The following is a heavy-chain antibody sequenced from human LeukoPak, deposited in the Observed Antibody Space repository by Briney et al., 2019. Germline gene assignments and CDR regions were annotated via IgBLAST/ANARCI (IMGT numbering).Heavy chain of an antibody. Sequence: TASETLSLTCTVSGGSISSGGYYWSWIRQPPGKGLEWIGYIYHSGSTYYNPSLKSRVTISVDRSKNQFSLKLSSVTAADTAVYYCAVALGYCSSTSCHPLNWFDPWGQGTLVTVSS. CDR2: IYHSGST. CDR1: GGSISSGGYY. CDR3: AVALGYCSSTSCHPLNWFDP. D-gene: IGHD2-2*01. V-gene: IGHV4-30-2*01. J-gene: IGHJ5*02.